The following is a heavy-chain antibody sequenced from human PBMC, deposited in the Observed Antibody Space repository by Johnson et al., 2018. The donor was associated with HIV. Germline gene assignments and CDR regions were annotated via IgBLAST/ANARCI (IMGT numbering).Heavy chain of an antibody. Sequence: QVQLVEFGGGLVKPGGSLRLSCVASGVIFSDYYMSWLRQAPGKGLEWVSYISSSGTTIYYADSVKGRFTIARDNAKNSLYLQMNSLRAEDTALYYCAQKAVAGTFPDACDIWGQGTMVTVSS. D-gene: IGHD6-19*01. CDR1: GVIFSDYY. V-gene: IGHV3-11*01. CDR2: ISSSGTTI. CDR3: AQKAVAGTFPDACDI. J-gene: IGHJ3*02.